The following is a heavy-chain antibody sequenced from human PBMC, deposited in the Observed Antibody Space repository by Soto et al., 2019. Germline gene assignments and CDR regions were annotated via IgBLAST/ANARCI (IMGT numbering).Heavy chain of an antibody. V-gene: IGHV1-18*01. Sequence: QVQLVQSGAEVKKPGASVKVSCKASGYTFTNYGISWVRQAPGQGLEWMGWISAYNGNTHYAQKLQGRVTMTTDTSTSTAYMELRSVRSDDTAVYYCARDQSIAALGLFAAINYWFDPWGQGTLVTV. CDR2: ISAYNGNT. D-gene: IGHD6-6*01. CDR3: ARDQSIAALGLFAAINYWFDP. J-gene: IGHJ5*02. CDR1: GYTFTNYG.